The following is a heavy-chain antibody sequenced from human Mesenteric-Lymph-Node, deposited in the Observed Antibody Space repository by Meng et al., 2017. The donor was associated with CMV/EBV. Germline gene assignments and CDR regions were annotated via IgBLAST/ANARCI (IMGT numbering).Heavy chain of an antibody. CDR2: ISYTSTYT. CDR1: GFRFSDYY. V-gene: IGHV3-11*03. Sequence: CAASGFRFSDYYMNWIRQAPGKGLEWVSYISYTSTYTNYTDSVKGRFTISRDNAKNSLYLQMNSLRAEDTAVYYCARRMIRGVIVDYWGHGTLVTVSS. CDR3: ARRMIRGVIVDY. D-gene: IGHD3-10*01. J-gene: IGHJ4*01.